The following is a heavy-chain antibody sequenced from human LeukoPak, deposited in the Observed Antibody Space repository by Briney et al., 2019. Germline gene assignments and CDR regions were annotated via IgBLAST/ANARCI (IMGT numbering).Heavy chain of an antibody. CDR1: GFTFSRYW. Sequence: GGSLRLSCAASGFTFSRYWMHWVRQAPGKGLLWVSRINSDGSSTYYADSVKGRFTTSRDNAKDALHLQMNSLTAEDTAVYYCVLDLFSSFAFDIWGQGTMVTVSS. CDR3: VLDLFSSFAFDI. CDR2: INSDGSST. V-gene: IGHV3-74*01. J-gene: IGHJ3*02. D-gene: IGHD3/OR15-3a*01.